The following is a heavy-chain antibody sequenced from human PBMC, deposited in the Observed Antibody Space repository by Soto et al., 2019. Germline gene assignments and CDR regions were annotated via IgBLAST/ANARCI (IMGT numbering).Heavy chain of an antibody. CDR1: GFTFSRYW. CDR2: IKQDGSEK. Sequence: EVQLVESGGGLVQPGGSLRLSCAASGFTFSRYWMSWVRQAPGKGLEWVANIKQDGSEKYFVDSVKGRFTISRDNAKNELYLQMNPRMAEDTVVYNCASMGSSVVLPGVTIDYWSHIPLVTVSS. J-gene: IGHJ4*01. CDR3: ASMGSSVVLPGVTIDY. D-gene: IGHD2-2*01. V-gene: IGHV3-7*01.